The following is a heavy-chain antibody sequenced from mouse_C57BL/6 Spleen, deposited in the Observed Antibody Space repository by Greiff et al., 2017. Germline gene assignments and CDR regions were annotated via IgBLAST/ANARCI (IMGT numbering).Heavy chain of an antibody. CDR2: IYPGDSDT. Sequence: VQLQQSGTVLARPGASVKMSCKTSGYTFTSYWMHWVKQRPGQGLEWIGAIYPGDSDTSYNQKFKGKAKLTAVTSASTAYMELSSLTNEDSAVYYCTLYGSRGGGFDYWGQGTTLTVSS. CDR1: GYTFTSYW. J-gene: IGHJ2*01. CDR3: TLYGSRGGGFDY. D-gene: IGHD1-1*01. V-gene: IGHV1-5*01.